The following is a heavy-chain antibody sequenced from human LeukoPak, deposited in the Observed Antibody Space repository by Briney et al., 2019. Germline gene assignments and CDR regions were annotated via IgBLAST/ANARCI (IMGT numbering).Heavy chain of an antibody. CDR3: TRDSGTTGEVKFDP. CDR1: GGSISSGSYY. V-gene: IGHV4-61*02. Sequence: SQTLSLTCTVSGGSISSGSYYWSWIRQPAGKGLEWIGRIYGDGTINNPSLRSRVTMSLDTSKNQFSLRLTSVTAADTAMYYCTRDSGTTGEVKFDPWGQGTLVTVSS. D-gene: IGHD3-10*01. CDR2: IYGDGT. J-gene: IGHJ5*02.